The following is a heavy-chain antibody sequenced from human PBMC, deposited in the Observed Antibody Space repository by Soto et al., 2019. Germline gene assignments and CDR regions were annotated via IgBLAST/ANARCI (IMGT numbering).Heavy chain of an antibody. CDR3: ARVKLGFSMVRGVIQQIAANWFEP. CDR1: GGTFSSYA. Sequence: QVQLVQSGAEVKKPGSSVKVSCKASGGTFSSYAISWVRQAPGQGLEWMGGIIPIFGTANYAQKFQGRVTITADQSTITADMDLSSLRSEDTAVYYCARVKLGFSMVRGVIQQIAANWFEPWGQGTMVTVSS. J-gene: IGHJ5*02. V-gene: IGHV1-69*01. CDR2: IIPIFGTA. D-gene: IGHD3-10*01.